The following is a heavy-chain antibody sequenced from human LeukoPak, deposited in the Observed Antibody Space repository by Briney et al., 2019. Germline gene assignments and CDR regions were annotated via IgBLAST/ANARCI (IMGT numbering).Heavy chain of an antibody. D-gene: IGHD6-19*01. CDR1: GFSFSSYA. CDR3: AKRSGYTTGWFFDF. CDR2: ISGSGDNT. J-gene: IGHJ4*02. V-gene: IGHV3-23*01. Sequence: GGSLRLSCAASGFSFSSYAMSWVRQAPGKGLEWVSSISGSGDNTYYAESVKGRFTISRDNSKNTLFLQMNSLRAEDTAVFHCAKRSGYTTGWFFDFWGQGTLVTVSS.